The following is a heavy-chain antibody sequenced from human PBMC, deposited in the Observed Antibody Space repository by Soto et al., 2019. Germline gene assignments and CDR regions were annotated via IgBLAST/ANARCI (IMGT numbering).Heavy chain of an antibody. CDR3: ARISTIFGVVTSYYYYGMDV. V-gene: IGHV1-69*06. Sequence: VKVSCKASGGTFSSYAISWVRQAPGQGLEWMGGIIPIFGTANYAQKFQGRVTITADKSTSTAYMELSSLRSEDTAVYYCARISTIFGVVTSYYYYGMDVWGQGTTVTVSS. CDR1: GGTFSSYA. CDR2: IIPIFGTA. J-gene: IGHJ6*02. D-gene: IGHD3-3*01.